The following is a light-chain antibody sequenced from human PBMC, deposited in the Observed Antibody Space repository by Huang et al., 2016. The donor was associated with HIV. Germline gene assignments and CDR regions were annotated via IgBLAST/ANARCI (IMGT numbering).Light chain of an antibody. CDR3: QQYNNWPPIT. V-gene: IGKV3-15*01. Sequence: EIVMTQSPATLSVSLGDRATLSCRASQSVSSDLAWYQQKPGQAPRLLRYGASTRAAGIPARFSGSGSGTEFTLTISSLQSEDFAVYYCQQYNNWPPITFGQGTRLEIK. J-gene: IGKJ5*01. CDR1: QSVSSD. CDR2: GAS.